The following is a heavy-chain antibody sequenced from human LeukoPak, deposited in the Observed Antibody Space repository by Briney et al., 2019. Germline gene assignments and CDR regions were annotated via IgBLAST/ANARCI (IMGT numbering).Heavy chain of an antibody. D-gene: IGHD4-17*01. Sequence: GASVKVSCKASGYTFTGYYMHWVRQAPGQGLEWMGWINPNSGGTNYAQKFQGRVTMTRDTSISTAHMELSRLRSDDTAVYYCARVTVTTSYYMDVWGKGTTVTVSS. V-gene: IGHV1-2*02. CDR2: INPNSGGT. J-gene: IGHJ6*03. CDR1: GYTFTGYY. CDR3: ARVTVTTSYYMDV.